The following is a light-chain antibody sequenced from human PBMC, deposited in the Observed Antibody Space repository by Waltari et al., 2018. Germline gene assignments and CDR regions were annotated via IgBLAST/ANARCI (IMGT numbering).Light chain of an antibody. V-gene: IGKV1D-8*01. Sequence: VIWMTQSPSLLSASTGDRVTIRCRMSQGISSYLAWYQQKPGKAPDLLIYAASTLQSGVPSRYSGSGSGTDFTITISYTQSEDVAVYYCHQYHVPPLTFGQGTRLEIK. J-gene: IGKJ5*01. CDR3: HQYHVPPLT. CDR1: QGISSY. CDR2: AAS.